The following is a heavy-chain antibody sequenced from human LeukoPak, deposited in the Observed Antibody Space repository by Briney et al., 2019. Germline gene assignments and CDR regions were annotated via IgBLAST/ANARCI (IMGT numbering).Heavy chain of an antibody. D-gene: IGHD3-10*01. J-gene: IGHJ4*02. CDR2: IHYSGST. V-gene: IGHV4-59*12. Sequence: PSETLSLTCTVSGGSIRSYYWSWIRQPPGKGLEWIGYIHYSGSTNYNPSLKSRVTISLDTSRNQFSLKLSSVTAADTAVYYCAKDHVEFGELLSTIFDYWGQGTLVTVSS. CDR3: AKDHVEFGELLSTIFDY. CDR1: GGSIRSYY.